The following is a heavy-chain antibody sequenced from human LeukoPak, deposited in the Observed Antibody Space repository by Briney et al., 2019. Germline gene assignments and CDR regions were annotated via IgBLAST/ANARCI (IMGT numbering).Heavy chain of an antibody. D-gene: IGHD1-26*01. J-gene: IGHJ3*02. CDR1: AHSISSGFY. V-gene: IGHV4-38-2*02. Sequence: SETLSLTCTVSAHSISSGFYWGWIRQPPGKGLERIGNIYHSGSTYYNPSLKSRVTISVDTSKNQFSLKLISVTAADTAMYYCASTYSLYDAFDIWGQGTMVTVSS. CDR3: ASTYSLYDAFDI. CDR2: IYHSGST.